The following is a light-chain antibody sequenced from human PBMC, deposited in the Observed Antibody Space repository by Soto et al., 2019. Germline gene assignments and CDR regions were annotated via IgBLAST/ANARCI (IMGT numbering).Light chain of an antibody. V-gene: IGKV1-5*03. CDR3: KQYKSYPYT. CDR2: KAS. J-gene: IGKJ2*01. Sequence: DIQMTQSPSTLSASVGDRVTITCRASQSISSWLAWYQQKPGKAPKLLIYKASSLESGVPSSFSGSGSETEFTLTISSLQPDDFATYYCKQYKSYPYTFGQGTKLEIK. CDR1: QSISSW.